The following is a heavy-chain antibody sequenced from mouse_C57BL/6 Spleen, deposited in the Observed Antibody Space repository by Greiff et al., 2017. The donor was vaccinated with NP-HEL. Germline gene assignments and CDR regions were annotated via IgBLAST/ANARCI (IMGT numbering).Heavy chain of an antibody. Sequence: EVMLVESGGGLVQPGGSLKLSCAASGFTFSDYGMARVRQAPRKGPEWVAFISNLAYSIYYADTVTGRFTISRENAKNTLYLEMSSLRSEDTAMYYCARQRAYGSSPYWYFDVWGTGTTVTVSS. V-gene: IGHV5-15*01. D-gene: IGHD1-1*01. CDR2: ISNLAYSI. CDR1: GFTFSDYG. J-gene: IGHJ1*03. CDR3: ARQRAYGSSPYWYFDV.